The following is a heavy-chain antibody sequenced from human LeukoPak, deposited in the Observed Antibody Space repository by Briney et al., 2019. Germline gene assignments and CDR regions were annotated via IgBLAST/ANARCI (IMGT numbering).Heavy chain of an antibody. CDR3: ARRITGTYYYMDV. D-gene: IGHD1/OR15-1a*01. CDR2: INPSGGST. Sequence: GASVKVSCKASGYTFTDFGISWVRQAPGQGLEWMGIINPSGGSTSYAQKFQGRVTMTRDTSTSTVYMELSSLRSEDTAVYYCARRITGTYYYMDVWGKGTTVTVSS. V-gene: IGHV1-46*01. CDR1: GYTFTDFG. J-gene: IGHJ6*03.